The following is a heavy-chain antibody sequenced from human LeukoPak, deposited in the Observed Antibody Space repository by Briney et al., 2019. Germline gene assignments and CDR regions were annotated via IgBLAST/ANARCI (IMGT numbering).Heavy chain of an antibody. D-gene: IGHD2-2*01. J-gene: IGHJ4*02. CDR1: GFTFSNYG. CDR2: IRYDGSIK. Sequence: GGSLRLSCAASGFTFSNYGIHWVRQAPGKGLEWVAFIRYDGSIKYYADSVKGRFTISRDNSKNTLYLQMNSLRAEDTAVYYCAKMGSIVVVPAAIISQPDYWGQGTLVTVSS. CDR3: AKMGSIVVVPAAIISQPDY. V-gene: IGHV3-30*02.